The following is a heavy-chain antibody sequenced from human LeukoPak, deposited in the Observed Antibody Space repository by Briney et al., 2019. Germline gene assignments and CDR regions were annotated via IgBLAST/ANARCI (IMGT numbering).Heavy chain of an antibody. Sequence: SQTLSLTCTVSGGSISSGGYYWSWIRQPAGKGLEWIGRIYTSGSTNYNPSLKSRVTMSVDTSKNQLSLKLSSVTAADTAVYYCARDRSSSWYGINWFDPWGQGTLVTVSS. V-gene: IGHV4-61*02. CDR3: ARDRSSSWYGINWFDP. J-gene: IGHJ5*02. CDR2: IYTSGST. D-gene: IGHD6-13*01. CDR1: GGSISSGGYY.